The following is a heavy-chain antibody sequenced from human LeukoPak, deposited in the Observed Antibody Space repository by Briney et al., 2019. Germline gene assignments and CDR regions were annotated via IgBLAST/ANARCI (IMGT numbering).Heavy chain of an antibody. CDR2: ISGSGGST. CDR1: GFTFSSYA. Sequence: GGSLRLSCTASGFTFSSYAMSWVRQAPGKGLEWVSAISGSGGSTYYADSVKGRFTISRDNSKSTLYLQMNSLRAEDTAVYYCAKVNGDYSNWFDPWGQGTLVTVSS. V-gene: IGHV3-23*01. CDR3: AKVNGDYSNWFDP. J-gene: IGHJ5*02. D-gene: IGHD4-17*01.